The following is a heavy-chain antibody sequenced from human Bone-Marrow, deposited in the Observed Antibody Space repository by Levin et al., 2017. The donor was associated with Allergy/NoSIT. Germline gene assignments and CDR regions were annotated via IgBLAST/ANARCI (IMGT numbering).Heavy chain of an antibody. D-gene: IGHD3-3*01. CDR3: ARQRIRSYDFWSGYGDPMGMDV. CDR2: IYPGDSDT. CDR1: GYSFTSYW. V-gene: IGHV5-51*01. J-gene: IGHJ6*02. Sequence: GGSLRLSCKGSGYSFTSYWIGWVRQMPGKGLEWMGIIYPGDSDTRYSPSFQGQVTISADKSISTAYLQWSSLKASDTAMYYCARQRIRSYDFWSGYGDPMGMDVWGQGTTVTVSS.